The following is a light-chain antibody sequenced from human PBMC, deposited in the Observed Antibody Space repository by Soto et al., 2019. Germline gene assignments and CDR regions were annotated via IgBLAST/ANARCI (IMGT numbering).Light chain of an antibody. V-gene: IGKV3-15*01. CDR1: QGIGDT. J-gene: IGKJ1*01. CDR3: MQHYAWPWT. CDR2: RIF. Sequence: EIVMTQSPATLSVSPGEGATLSCRASQGIGDTLAWYQQKPGQAPRLVLQRIFIRAIGVPARFSGSGSETEFTLTISGLQSEDSGVYYCMQHYAWPWTFGQGTKVDIK.